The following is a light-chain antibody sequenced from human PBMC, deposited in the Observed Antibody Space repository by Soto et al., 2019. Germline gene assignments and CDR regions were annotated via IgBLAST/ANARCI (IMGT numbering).Light chain of an antibody. J-gene: IGKJ1*01. CDR3: QQYGSSPRT. Sequence: RVSTQSPGTLSLSPGERATLSCRASQSVSSSYLAWYQQKPGQPPRLLIYGASSRATGIPDRFSGSGSGTDFTLTVSRLEPEDFAVYYCQQYGSSPRTFGQGTKVEIK. V-gene: IGKV3-20*01. CDR1: QSVSSSY. CDR2: GAS.